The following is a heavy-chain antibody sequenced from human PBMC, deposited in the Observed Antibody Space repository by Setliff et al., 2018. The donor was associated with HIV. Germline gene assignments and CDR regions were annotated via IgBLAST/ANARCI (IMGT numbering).Heavy chain of an antibody. CDR3: ARHKSQPYYFDY. CDR2: IYYSGST. V-gene: IGHV4-59*08. Sequence: ETLSLTCTVSNGSISGYYWSWIRQSPGKGMEWIGYIYYSGSTNYNPSLKSRVTISVDTSKNQFSLKLSSVTAADTAVYYCARHKSQPYYFDYWGQGTLVTVSS. J-gene: IGHJ4*02. CDR1: NGSISGYY.